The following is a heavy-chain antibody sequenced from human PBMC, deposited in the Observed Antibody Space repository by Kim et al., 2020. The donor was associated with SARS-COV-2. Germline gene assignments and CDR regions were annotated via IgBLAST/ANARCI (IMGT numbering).Heavy chain of an antibody. CDR1: GFTFSDYY. CDR3: ARDGEQSPPQYRDYYYYGMDV. J-gene: IGHJ6*02. V-gene: IGHV3-11*05. CDR2: ISSSSSYT. Sequence: GGSLRLSCAASGFTFSDYYMSWIRQAPGKGLEWVSYISSSSSYTNYADSVKGRFTISRDNAKNSLYLQMNSLRAEDTAVYYCARDGEQSPPQYRDYYYYGMDVWGQGTTVTVSS. D-gene: IGHD1-26*01.